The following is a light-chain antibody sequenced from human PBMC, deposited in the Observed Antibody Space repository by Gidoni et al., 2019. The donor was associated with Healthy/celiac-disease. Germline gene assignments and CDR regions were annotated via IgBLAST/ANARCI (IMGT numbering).Light chain of an antibody. Sequence: EIVLTQSPGTLSLSPGERATLSCRASQSVTSSYLAWYQQKPGQAPRLLIYGASSRATGIPDRFSGSGSGTDFTLSISRLEPEDFAVYYCQHYGSPYTFGQGTKLEI. CDR1: QSVTSSY. CDR3: QHYGSPYT. V-gene: IGKV3-20*01. J-gene: IGKJ2*01. CDR2: GAS.